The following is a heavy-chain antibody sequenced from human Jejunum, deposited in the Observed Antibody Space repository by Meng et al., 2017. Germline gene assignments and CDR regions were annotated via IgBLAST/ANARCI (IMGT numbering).Heavy chain of an antibody. D-gene: IGHD3-3*01. Sequence: QGRLVQSGAGVKKPGASVKVSCKASGYTFIDAYVHWVRQAPGQGLEWMGRIIPSISDAGSAQKFQGRVTLTWDTSISTAYMELSSLRSDDTATYYCARDGGYYDLDYWGQGTLVTVSS. V-gene: IGHV1-2*06. CDR3: ARDGGYYDLDY. CDR2: IIPSISDA. CDR1: GYTFIDAY. J-gene: IGHJ4*02.